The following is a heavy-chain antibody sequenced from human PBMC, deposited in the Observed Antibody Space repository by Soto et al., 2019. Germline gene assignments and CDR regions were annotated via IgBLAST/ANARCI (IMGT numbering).Heavy chain of an antibody. CDR2: TNPNSGGT. CDR3: TYSSSSGDWLDP. CDR1: GYTFTGYY. Sequence: ASVKVSCKASGYTFTGYYMHWVRQAPGQGLEWMGWTNPNSGGTNYAQKFQGWVTMTRDTSISTAYMELSRLRSDDTAVYYCTYSSSSGDWLDPWGQGTLVTVSS. D-gene: IGHD6-6*01. V-gene: IGHV1-2*04. J-gene: IGHJ5*02.